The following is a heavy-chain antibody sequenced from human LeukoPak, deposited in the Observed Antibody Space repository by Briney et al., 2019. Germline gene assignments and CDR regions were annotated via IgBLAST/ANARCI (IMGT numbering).Heavy chain of an antibody. CDR3: ARDRGLVRGTLLDY. V-gene: IGHV3-20*04. CDR2: INWNGGST. J-gene: IGHJ4*02. Sequence: GGSLRLSCAASGFTFSSYSMNWVRQAPGKGLEWVSGINWNGGSTGYADSVKGRFTISRDNAKNSLYLQMNSLRAEDTALYYCARDRGLVRGTLLDYWGQGTLVTVSS. D-gene: IGHD3/OR15-3a*01. CDR1: GFTFSSYS.